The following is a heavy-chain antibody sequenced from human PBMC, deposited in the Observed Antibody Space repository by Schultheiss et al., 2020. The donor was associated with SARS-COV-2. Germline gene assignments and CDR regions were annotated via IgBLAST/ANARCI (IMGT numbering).Heavy chain of an antibody. D-gene: IGHD6-19*01. Sequence: ASVKVSCKASGYTFTGYYMHWVRQAPGQGLEWMGWINPNSGGTNYAQKFQGWVTMTTDTSTSTAYMELRSLRSDDTAMYYCAKYRGWYARPPLLFDYWGQGILVTVSS. V-gene: IGHV1-2*04. CDR1: GYTFTGYY. CDR2: INPNSGGT. CDR3: AKYRGWYARPPLLFDY. J-gene: IGHJ4*02.